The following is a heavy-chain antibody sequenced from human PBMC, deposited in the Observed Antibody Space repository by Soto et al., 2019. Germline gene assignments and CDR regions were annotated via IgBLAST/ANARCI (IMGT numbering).Heavy chain of an antibody. CDR3: ARDKADSSTQPFYGMDV. Sequence: GASVKVSCKASGGTFSSYAISWVRQAPGQGLEWMGGIIPIFGTANYAQKFQGRVTITADESTSTAYMELSSLRSEDTAVYYCARDKADSSTQPFYGMDVWGQGTTVTVSS. CDR1: GGTFSSYA. D-gene: IGHD6-13*01. CDR2: IIPIFGTA. J-gene: IGHJ6*02. V-gene: IGHV1-69*13.